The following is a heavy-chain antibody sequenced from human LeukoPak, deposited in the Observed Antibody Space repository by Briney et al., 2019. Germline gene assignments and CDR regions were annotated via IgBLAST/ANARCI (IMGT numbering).Heavy chain of an antibody. D-gene: IGHD3-10*01. CDR1: GFTFSSYS. V-gene: IGHV3-23*01. J-gene: IGHJ4*02. CDR2: ISGSGGST. CDR3: VGYYYGSGRSYYFDY. Sequence: GGSLRLSCAASGFTFSSYSMSWVRQAPGKGLEWVSAISGSGGSTYYADSVKGRFTISRDNSKNTLYLQMNSLRAGDTAVYYCVGYYYGSGRSYYFDYWGQGTLVTVSS.